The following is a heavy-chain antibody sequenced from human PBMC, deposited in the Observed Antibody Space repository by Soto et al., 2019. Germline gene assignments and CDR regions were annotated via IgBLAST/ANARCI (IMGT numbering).Heavy chain of an antibody. CDR2: ISDDGNNK. CDR1: GFTFSSYG. D-gene: IGHD2-21*02. V-gene: IGHV3-30*18. J-gene: IGHJ6*02. Sequence: GGSLRLSCAASGFTFSSYGMHWVRQAPGKGLEWVALISDDGNNKYYADSVKGRFTLSRDNSKNTLYLQMNSLRAEDTAVYYCAKDLNGGNSYYYYGLDVWGQGTTVTVSS. CDR3: AKDLNGGNSYYYYGLDV.